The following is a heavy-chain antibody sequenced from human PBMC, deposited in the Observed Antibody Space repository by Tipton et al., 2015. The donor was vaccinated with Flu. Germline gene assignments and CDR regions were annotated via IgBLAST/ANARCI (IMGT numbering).Heavy chain of an antibody. J-gene: IGHJ4*02. D-gene: IGHD3-16*01. CDR1: GYTFRSYG. CDR3: ARDRRSLLTGGEFDY. Sequence: QSGAEVKKPGASVKVSCKASGYTFRSYGFSWVRQAPGLGLEWMGWISAYNANTNYAQKFQGRVAVTTDTSTTTAYMELRSLGSDDTAVYYCARDRRSLLTGGEFDYWGQGTLVTVSS. V-gene: IGHV1-18*04. CDR2: ISAYNANT.